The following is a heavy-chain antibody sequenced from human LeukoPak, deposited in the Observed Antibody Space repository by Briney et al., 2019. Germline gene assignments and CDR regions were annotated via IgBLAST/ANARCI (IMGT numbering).Heavy chain of an antibody. CDR2: ITWNSAYK. CDR3: AKASDYGGNEFDF. V-gene: IGHV3-9*01. D-gene: IGHD4-23*01. J-gene: IGHJ5*01. Sequence: PGRSLRLSCAAPGFTFEHYGMHWVRQVPGKGLEWVSYITWNSAYKGYADSVRGRFAISRDNAKKSLHLQMNSLTGDDTAFYYCAKASDYGGNEFDFWGQGTLVTVSS. CDR1: GFTFEHYG.